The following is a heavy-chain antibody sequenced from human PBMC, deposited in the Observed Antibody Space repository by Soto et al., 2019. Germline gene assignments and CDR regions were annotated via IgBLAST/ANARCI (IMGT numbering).Heavy chain of an antibody. CDR2: ISSSSSTI. J-gene: IGHJ6*02. V-gene: IGHV3-48*02. Sequence: EVQLVESGGGLVQPGGSLRLSCAASGLTFSRYSMNWVRQAPGKGLEWVSYISSSSSTIYYADSVKGRFTISRDNAKNSLYLQMNSLRDEDTAVYYCARPEYSSSSYGMDVWGQGTTVTVSS. CDR3: ARPEYSSSSYGMDV. CDR1: GLTFSRYS. D-gene: IGHD6-6*01.